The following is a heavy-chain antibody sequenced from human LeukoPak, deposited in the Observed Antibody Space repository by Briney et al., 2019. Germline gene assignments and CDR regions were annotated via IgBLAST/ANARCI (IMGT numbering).Heavy chain of an antibody. Sequence: SCKASGYTFTSYGMHWVRQAPGKGLEWVAVISYDGSNKYYADSLKGRFTISRDNSKNTLYLQMNSLRAEDTAVYYCAKDKIVGSTGWYYFDYWGQGTLVTVSS. J-gene: IGHJ4*02. CDR1: GYTFTSYG. CDR2: ISYDGSNK. CDR3: AKDKIVGSTGWYYFDY. D-gene: IGHD6-19*01. V-gene: IGHV3-30*18.